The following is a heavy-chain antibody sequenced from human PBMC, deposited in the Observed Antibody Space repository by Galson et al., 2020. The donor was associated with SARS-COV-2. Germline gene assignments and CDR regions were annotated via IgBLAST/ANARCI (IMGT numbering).Heavy chain of an antibody. J-gene: IGHJ6*03. CDR1: GTSVRTYY. CDR2: IYHRGAT. V-gene: IGHV4-59*02. Sequence: SETLSLTCTVSGTSVRTYYWTWIRRPPGKGLEWLADIYHRGATNSNPSLQSRVTISVDTSKNQFSLKLTSVTAADTAVYYCARLGRDDLWSGLGYYYMDVWGKGTTVTVSS. D-gene: IGHD3-3*01. CDR3: ARLGRDDLWSGLGYYYMDV.